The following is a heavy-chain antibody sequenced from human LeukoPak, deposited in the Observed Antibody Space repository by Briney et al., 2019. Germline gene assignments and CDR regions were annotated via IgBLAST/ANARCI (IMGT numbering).Heavy chain of an antibody. CDR1: GFTFRAYQ. CDR3: ARQASGDGYSFDY. D-gene: IGHD5-24*01. CDR2: ISSSGSPI. Sequence: GGSLRLSCAASGFTFRAYQMSWVRQVPGKGLEWVSYISSSGSPIYYADSVKGRFTISRDNAENSLYLQMNSLRVEDTALYYCARQASGDGYSFDYWGQGTLVTVSS. J-gene: IGHJ4*02. V-gene: IGHV3-48*03.